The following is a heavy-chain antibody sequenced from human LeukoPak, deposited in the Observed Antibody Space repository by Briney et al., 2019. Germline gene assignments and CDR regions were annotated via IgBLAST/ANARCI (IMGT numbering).Heavy chain of an antibody. J-gene: IGHJ5*02. CDR1: GFTFSSYA. V-gene: IGHV3-23*01. CDR2: ISDGGGAT. Sequence: GGSLRLSCAPSGFTFSSYAMSWVRQAPGKGLEWVSTISDGGGATFYADSVKGRFIISRDNSKNTLYLQMNSLRAEDTAVYYCARVTGTTAGDHWGQGTLVSVSS. D-gene: IGHD1-1*01. CDR3: ARVTGTTAGDH.